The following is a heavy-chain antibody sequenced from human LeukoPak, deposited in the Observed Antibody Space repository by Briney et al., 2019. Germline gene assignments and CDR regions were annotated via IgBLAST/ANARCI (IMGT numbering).Heavy chain of an antibody. Sequence: PSETLSLTCTVSGGSMSSYYWSWIREPAGKGLEWIGRIYTSGNTNYNPSLKSRVTISVDASKNHFSLKLSSVTAADTAVYYCARDRSLGIIDYWGQGTLVTVSS. D-gene: IGHD3-16*01. J-gene: IGHJ4*02. CDR3: ARDRSLGIIDY. V-gene: IGHV4-4*07. CDR1: GGSMSSYY. CDR2: IYTSGNT.